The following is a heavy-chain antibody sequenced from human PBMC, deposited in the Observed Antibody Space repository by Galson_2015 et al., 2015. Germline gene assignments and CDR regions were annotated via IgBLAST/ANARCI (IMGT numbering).Heavy chain of an antibody. D-gene: IGHD3-10*01. J-gene: IGHJ5*01. V-gene: IGHV3-7*03. CDR3: AKNSYSGTHHTWWFDS. CDR1: GLTFSRYW. CDR2: IKEDGRAQ. Sequence: SLRLSCAASGLTFSRYWMTWVRQAPGKGLEWVANIKEDGRAQNYVDSVKGRFTISRDNAKNSVYLQMNSLRAEDTAMYYCAKNSYSGTHHTWWFDSWGQGILVTVSS.